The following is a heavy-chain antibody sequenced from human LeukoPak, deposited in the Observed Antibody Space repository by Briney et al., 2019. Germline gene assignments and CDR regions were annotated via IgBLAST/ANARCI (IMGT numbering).Heavy chain of an antibody. Sequence: ASVKVSCKASGGTFSSYAISWVRQTPGQGLEWMGRIIPIFGIANYAQKFQGRVTITADKSTSTAYMELSSLRSEDTAVYYCARAPSRDGYNSPNRFDPWGQGTLVTVSS. V-gene: IGHV1-69*04. CDR1: GGTFSSYA. J-gene: IGHJ5*02. CDR3: ARAPSRDGYNSPNRFDP. CDR2: IIPIFGIA. D-gene: IGHD5-24*01.